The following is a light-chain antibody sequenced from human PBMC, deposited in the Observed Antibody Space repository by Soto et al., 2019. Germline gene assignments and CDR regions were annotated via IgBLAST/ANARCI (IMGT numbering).Light chain of an antibody. CDR2: AAS. CDR3: LQDSKYPRT. J-gene: IGKJ1*01. V-gene: IGKV1-6*01. Sequence: AIQMPQSPSSLSASVGDRVTITCRASQGIRNELGWYQQRPGKAPKLLIYAASTLESGVPSRFSASGSGTDFTLTISSLRPEDFATYYCLQDSKYPRTFGQGTKVEIK. CDR1: QGIRNE.